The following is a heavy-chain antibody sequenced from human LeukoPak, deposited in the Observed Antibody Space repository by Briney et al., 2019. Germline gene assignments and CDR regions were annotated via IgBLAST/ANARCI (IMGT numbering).Heavy chain of an antibody. Sequence: GGSLRLSCAASGFTFSDYYMSWIRQAPGKGLEWVSYISSSSSYTNYADSVKGRFTISRDNAKNSLYLQMNSLRAEDAAVYYCASDLMGYGMDVWGQGTTVTVSS. D-gene: IGHD2-8*01. V-gene: IGHV3-11*05. CDR1: GFTFSDYY. J-gene: IGHJ6*02. CDR3: ASDLMGYGMDV. CDR2: ISSSSSYT.